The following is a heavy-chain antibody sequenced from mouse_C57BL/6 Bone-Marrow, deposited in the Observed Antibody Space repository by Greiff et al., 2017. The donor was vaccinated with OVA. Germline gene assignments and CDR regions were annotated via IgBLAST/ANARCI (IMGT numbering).Heavy chain of an antibody. CDR3: TNYYGSGAY. Sequence: VQLQQSGTVLARPGASVKMSCKTSGYTFTSYWMHWVQQRPGQGLEWIGAIYPGNSDTSYNQKFKGKAKLTAGTSASPAYMELSSLTNEDSAVYYCTNYYGSGAYWGQGTLVTVSA. CDR1: GYTFTSYW. D-gene: IGHD1-1*01. V-gene: IGHV1-5*01. CDR2: IYPGNSDT. J-gene: IGHJ3*01.